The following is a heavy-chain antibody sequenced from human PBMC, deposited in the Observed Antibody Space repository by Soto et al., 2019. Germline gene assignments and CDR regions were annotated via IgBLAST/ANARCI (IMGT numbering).Heavy chain of an antibody. J-gene: IGHJ4*02. V-gene: IGHV4-31*03. CDR3: ARVASWGTSGYPVN. CDR2: IFYSGST. Sequence: QVQLQESGPGLVKPSQTLSLTCTVSGGSISSGGYYWSWIRQHPGKGLEWIGYIFYSGSTYYNPSPKSRVTISVDTSKNQSSLKLSCVTAADTAVYYWARVASWGTSGYPVNWGQGTLVTVSS. D-gene: IGHD3-3*01. CDR1: GGSISSGGYY.